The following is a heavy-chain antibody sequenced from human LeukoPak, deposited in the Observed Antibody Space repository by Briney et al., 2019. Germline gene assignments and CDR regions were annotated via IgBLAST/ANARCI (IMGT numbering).Heavy chain of an antibody. J-gene: IGHJ4*02. CDR2: ISSNGGST. V-gene: IGHV3-64*01. D-gene: IGHD6-13*01. CDR3: ARSMIAAAVEAMFDY. CDR1: GFTFSSYA. Sequence: PGGSLRLSCAASGFTFSSYAMHWVRQAPGKGLEYVSAISSNGGSTHYANSVKGRFTISRDNSKNTLYLQMGSLRAEDMAVYYCARSMIAAAVEAMFDYWGQGTLVTVSS.